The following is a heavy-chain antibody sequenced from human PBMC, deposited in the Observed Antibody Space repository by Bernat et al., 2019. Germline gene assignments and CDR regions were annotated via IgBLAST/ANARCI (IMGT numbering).Heavy chain of an antibody. CDR1: GFTFSNAW. J-gene: IGHJ4*02. CDR3: ASRSGSSGWATRDY. CDR2: IYSGGST. Sequence: EVQLVESGGGLVKPGGSLRLSCAASGFTFSNAWMNWVRQAPGKGLEWVSVIYSGGSTYYEDSVKGRFTISRDKSKNTLYLQMNSLRAEDTAVYYCASRSGSSGWATRDYWGQGTLVTVSS. D-gene: IGHD6-19*01. V-gene: IGHV3-53*01.